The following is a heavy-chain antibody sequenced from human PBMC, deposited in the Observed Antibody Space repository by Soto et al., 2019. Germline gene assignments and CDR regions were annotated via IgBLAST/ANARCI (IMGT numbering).Heavy chain of an antibody. Sequence: SETLSLTCTVSGGSISSGDYYWSWIRQPPGKGLEWIGYIYYSGSTYYNPSLKSRVTISVDTSKNQFSLKLSSVTAADTAVYYCARDTKPAGVVDYWGQGTLVTVSS. D-gene: IGHD6-25*01. CDR3: ARDTKPAGVVDY. J-gene: IGHJ4*02. V-gene: IGHV4-30-4*01. CDR2: IYYSGST. CDR1: GGSISSGDYY.